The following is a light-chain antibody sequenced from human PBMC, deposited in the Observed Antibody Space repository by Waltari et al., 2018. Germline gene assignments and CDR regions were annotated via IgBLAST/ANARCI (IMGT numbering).Light chain of an antibody. J-gene: IGKJ1*01. V-gene: IGKV3-11*01. CDR3: LQRSNWPQT. Sequence: EIVLTQSPATLSLSPGERATLSCRASQSVSSYLALYQQRPGQAPRLLIYDASNRATGIPARFSGSGSGTDFTLTISSLEPEDFAVYYCLQRSNWPQTFGQGTKVEIK. CDR1: QSVSSY. CDR2: DAS.